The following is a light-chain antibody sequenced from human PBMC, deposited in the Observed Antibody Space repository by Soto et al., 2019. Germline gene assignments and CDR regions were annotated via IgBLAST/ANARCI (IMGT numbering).Light chain of an antibody. Sequence: QPVLTQPPSVSGAPGQRVTISCTGSSSNIGAGYVVHWYQQLPGTAPKLLIYGNSNRPSGVPDRFSGSKSGTSASLAITGLQAEDEADYYCQSYDSSLSGYVVFGGGTKLTVL. CDR1: SSNIGAGYV. CDR3: QSYDSSLSGYVV. V-gene: IGLV1-40*01. CDR2: GNS. J-gene: IGLJ2*01.